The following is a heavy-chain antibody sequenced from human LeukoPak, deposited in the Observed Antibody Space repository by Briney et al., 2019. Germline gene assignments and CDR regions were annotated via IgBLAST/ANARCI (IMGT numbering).Heavy chain of an antibody. CDR2: ISSSGSTI. D-gene: IGHD1-14*01. CDR3: ARVASITDIAHFDY. Sequence: PGGSLRLSCAASGFTFSDYYMSWIRQAPGKGLEWVSYISSSGSTIYYADSVKGRFTISRDNAKNSLYLQMNSLRAEDTAVYYCARVASITDIAHFDYWGQGTLVTVSS. CDR1: GFTFSDYY. J-gene: IGHJ4*02. V-gene: IGHV3-11*04.